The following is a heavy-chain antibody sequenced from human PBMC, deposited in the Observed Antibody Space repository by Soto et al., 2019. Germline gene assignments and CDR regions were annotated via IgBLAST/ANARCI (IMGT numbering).Heavy chain of an antibody. CDR2: ISGSGGST. Sequence: GGSLRLSCTASGFTFSSYAMNWVRQAPGKGLEWVSVISGSGGSTYYADSVKGRFTISRDNSKNTLYLQMNSLRAEDTAVYYCARVVDTAPRGDAFDIWGQGTMVTVSS. J-gene: IGHJ3*02. D-gene: IGHD5-18*01. CDR1: GFTFSSYA. CDR3: ARVVDTAPRGDAFDI. V-gene: IGHV3-23*01.